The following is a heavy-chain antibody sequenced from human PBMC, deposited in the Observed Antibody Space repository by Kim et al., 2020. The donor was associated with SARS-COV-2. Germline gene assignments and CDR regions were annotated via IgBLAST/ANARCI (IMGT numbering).Heavy chain of an antibody. Sequence: GGSLRLSCAASGFTFSNTYLSWFRQAPGKGLEWVSLIYYSGRTFYADSVKGRFTVSTDNSKDTLYLQKNSLGAEDTAVYYCAGAGDYDSSGHYF. CDR1: GFTFSNTY. D-gene: IGHD3-22*01. CDR3: AGAGDYDSSGHYF. V-gene: IGHV3-66*01. J-gene: IGHJ2*01. CDR2: IYYSGRT.